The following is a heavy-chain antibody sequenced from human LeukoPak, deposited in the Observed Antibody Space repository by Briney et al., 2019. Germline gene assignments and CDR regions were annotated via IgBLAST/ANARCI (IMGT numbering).Heavy chain of an antibody. V-gene: IGHV4-39*01. CDR1: GGSISSSSYY. Sequence: SETLSLTCTVSGGSISSSSYYWGWIHQPPGKGLEWIGSIYYSGSTYYNPSLKSRVTISVDTSKNQFSLKLSSVTAADTAVYYCARRDTSSGYFDYWGQGTLVTVSS. D-gene: IGHD3-22*01. J-gene: IGHJ4*02. CDR3: ARRDTSSGYFDY. CDR2: IYYSGST.